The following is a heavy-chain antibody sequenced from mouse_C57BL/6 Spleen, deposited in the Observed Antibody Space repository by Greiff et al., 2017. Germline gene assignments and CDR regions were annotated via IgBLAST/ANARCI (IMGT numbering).Heavy chain of an antibody. V-gene: IGHV1-69*01. J-gene: IGHJ3*01. CDR2: IDPSDSHT. Sequence: QVQLQQPGAELVMPGASVKLSCKASGYTFTSYWMHWVKQRPGQGLEWIGEIDPSDSHTNYNQKFKGKSTLTVDKSSSTAYMQLSSLTSEDSAVYYCARGGYGSSSWFAYWGQGTLVTVSA. CDR1: GYTFTSYW. CDR3: ARGGYGSSSWFAY. D-gene: IGHD1-1*01.